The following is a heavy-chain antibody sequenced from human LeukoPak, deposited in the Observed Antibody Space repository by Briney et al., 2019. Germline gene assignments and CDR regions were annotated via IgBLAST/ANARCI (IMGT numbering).Heavy chain of an antibody. CDR3: ANQALSVGATKPVDLDFDY. V-gene: IGHV3-30*02. CDR1: GFTFSSYG. J-gene: IGHJ4*02. CDR2: IRYDGSNK. Sequence: GGSLRLSCAASGFTFSSYGMHWVRQAPGKGLEWVAFIRYDGSNKYYADSVKGRFTISRDNSKNTLYLQMNSLRAEDTAVYYCANQALSVGATKPVDLDFDYWGQGTLVTVSS. D-gene: IGHD1-26*01.